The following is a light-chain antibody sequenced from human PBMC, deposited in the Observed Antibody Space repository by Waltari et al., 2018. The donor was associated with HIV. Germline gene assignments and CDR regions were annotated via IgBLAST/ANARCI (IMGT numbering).Light chain of an antibody. CDR2: SDN. CDR3: AVWNDSLNGPV. Sequence: QSVLTQPPSASGTPGQKVTISCSGSYSNLGYYTVTWYQQLPGTAPKRLIYSDNQRPSGVPDRFSGSKSGTSASLAISGLQSEDEAEYYCAVWNDSLNGPVFGGGTKLTVL. V-gene: IGLV1-44*01. CDR1: YSNLGYYT. J-gene: IGLJ3*02.